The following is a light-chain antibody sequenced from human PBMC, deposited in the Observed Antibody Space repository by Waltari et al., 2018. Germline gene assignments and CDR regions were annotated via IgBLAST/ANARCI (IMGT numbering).Light chain of an antibody. CDR1: GSNIGAGYD. CDR3: QSYDTSLSVV. Sequence: QSVLTQPPSVSGAPGQRVTISCTGSGSNIGAGYDVHWYQQLPRAAPKLRIYGSTTRPLGVPDRFFGSTSGTSASLAIIGLQAEDEADYYCQSYDTSLSVVFGGGTKLTVL. CDR2: GST. V-gene: IGLV1-40*01. J-gene: IGLJ3*02.